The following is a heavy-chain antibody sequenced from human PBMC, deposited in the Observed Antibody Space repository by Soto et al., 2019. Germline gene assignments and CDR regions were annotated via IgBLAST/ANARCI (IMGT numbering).Heavy chain of an antibody. Sequence: SVKVSCKASGFTFTSSAVQWVRQARGQRLEWIGWIGVGSGNRHYAQKFQERVTITRDMSTNTAYMELSSPRFEDTDVYYCARENRGSSTARAENWFDPWGQGTLVTVSS. V-gene: IGHV1-58*01. D-gene: IGHD6-6*01. CDR1: GFTFTSSA. CDR3: ARENRGSSTARAENWFDP. J-gene: IGHJ5*02. CDR2: IGVGSGNR.